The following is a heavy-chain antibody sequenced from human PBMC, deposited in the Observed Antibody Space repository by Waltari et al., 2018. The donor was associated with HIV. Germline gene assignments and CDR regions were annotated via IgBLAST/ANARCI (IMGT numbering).Heavy chain of an antibody. Sequence: QVQLVQSGAEVKKPGASVKVSCKASGYTFTSYAMHWVRQAPGQRLEWMGWINAGNGNTKYSQKFQGRVTITRDTSASTAYMELSSLRSEDTAVYYCARFEVATGYYYYYYGMDVWGQGTTVTVSS. V-gene: IGHV1-3*01. CDR3: ARFEVATGYYYYYYGMDV. CDR1: GYTFTSYA. D-gene: IGHD5-12*01. J-gene: IGHJ6*02. CDR2: INAGNGNT.